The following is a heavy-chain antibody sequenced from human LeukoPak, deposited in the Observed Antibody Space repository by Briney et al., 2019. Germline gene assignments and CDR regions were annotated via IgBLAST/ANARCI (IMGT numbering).Heavy chain of an antibody. CDR2: IYYSGGT. V-gene: IGHV4-30-4*08. Sequence: SETLSLTCTVSGGSISSGDYYWSWIRQPPGKGLEWIGYIYYSGGTYSNPSLMSRVIMSVDTSKNQFPLKLSSVTAADTAVYYCARDRGGYGAQQDYWGQGTLVTVSS. J-gene: IGHJ4*02. CDR3: ARDRGGYGAQQDY. CDR1: GGSISSGDYY. D-gene: IGHD3-16*01.